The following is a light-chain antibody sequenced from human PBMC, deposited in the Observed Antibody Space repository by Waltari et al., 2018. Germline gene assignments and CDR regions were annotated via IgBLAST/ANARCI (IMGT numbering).Light chain of an antibody. Sequence: QSALTQPASMSGSPGQSITVSCTGATSAIGSHNIVSWYQQHPGKAPKLILYDVNRRPSGVSDRFSGSKSGITASLTISGLQAEDEADYYCCSYAGSTTWVFGGGTKLTVL. CDR2: DVN. CDR3: CSYAGSTTWV. V-gene: IGLV2-23*02. J-gene: IGLJ3*02. CDR1: TSAIGSHNI.